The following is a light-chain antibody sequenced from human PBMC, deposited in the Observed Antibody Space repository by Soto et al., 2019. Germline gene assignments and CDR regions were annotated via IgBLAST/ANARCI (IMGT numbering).Light chain of an antibody. Sequence: LTHSPATRAFFSGGRGTLSCRASQSVSSYLAWYQQKPGQAPRLLIYDASNRATGIPARFSGSGSGTDFTLTISSLESEDFAVYYCQQRSNWPTFGGGTKVDI. J-gene: IGKJ4*01. CDR1: QSVSSY. V-gene: IGKV3-11*01. CDR2: DAS. CDR3: QQRSNWPT.